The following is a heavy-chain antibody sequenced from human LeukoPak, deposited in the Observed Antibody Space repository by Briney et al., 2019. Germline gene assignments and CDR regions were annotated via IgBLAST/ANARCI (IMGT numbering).Heavy chain of an antibody. CDR1: GFNFNSYT. CDR3: ARDAKAAANRDYYYYGMDV. V-gene: IGHV3-23*01. J-gene: IGHJ6*02. CDR2: ILASGSPT. Sequence: GGSLRLSCAASGFNFNSYTMNWVRQAPGKGLQWVANILASGSPTYYADSVKGRFIISRDNSKNTLYLQMNSLTVEDTAVYYCARDAKAAANRDYYYYGMDVWGQGTTVTVSS. D-gene: IGHD6-25*01.